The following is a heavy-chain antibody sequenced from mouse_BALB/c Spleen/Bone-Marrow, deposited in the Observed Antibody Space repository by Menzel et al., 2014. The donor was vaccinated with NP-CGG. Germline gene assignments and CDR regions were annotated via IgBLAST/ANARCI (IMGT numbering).Heavy chain of an antibody. J-gene: IGHJ4*01. CDR1: GFTFSDYY. CDR2: ISNGGGST. D-gene: IGHD2-14*01. Sequence: EVHLVESGGGLVQPGGSLKLSCATSGFTFSDYYMYWVRQTPEKRLEWVAYISNGGGSTYYPDTVKGRFTISRDNVKNYLYLQMSRLKSEDTAMYYCARHAEVRRDAMDYWGQGTSVTVSS. CDR3: ARHAEVRRDAMDY. V-gene: IGHV5-12*02.